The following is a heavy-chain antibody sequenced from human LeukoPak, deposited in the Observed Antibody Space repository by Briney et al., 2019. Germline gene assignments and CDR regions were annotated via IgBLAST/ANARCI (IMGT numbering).Heavy chain of an antibody. J-gene: IGHJ4*02. Sequence: GGSLRLSCAASGFTFRSYWMSWVRQAPGKGLEWVANIKQDGSEKYYVDSVKGRFTISRDNAKNSLHLQMNSLRAEDTAVYYCAREDGYNFPYYFDYWGQGTLVTVSS. D-gene: IGHD5-24*01. CDR3: AREDGYNFPYYFDY. V-gene: IGHV3-7*01. CDR2: IKQDGSEK. CDR1: GFTFRSYW.